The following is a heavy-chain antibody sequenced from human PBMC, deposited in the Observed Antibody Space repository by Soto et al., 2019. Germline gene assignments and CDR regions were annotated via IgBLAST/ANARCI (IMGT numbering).Heavy chain of an antibody. CDR1: GFTFSSYG. Sequence: GVSLRLSCAASGFTFSSYGMHWVRQAPGKGLEWVAVIWYDGSNKYYADSVKGRFTISRDNSKNTLYLQMNSLRAEDTAVYYCARDSQMTYYYGSGISLDYWGQGTLVTVSS. J-gene: IGHJ4*02. D-gene: IGHD3-10*01. CDR3: ARDSQMTYYYGSGISLDY. CDR2: IWYDGSNK. V-gene: IGHV3-33*01.